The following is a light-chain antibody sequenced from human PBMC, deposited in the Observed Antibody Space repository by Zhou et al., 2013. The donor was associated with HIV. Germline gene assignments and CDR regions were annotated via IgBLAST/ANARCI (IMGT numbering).Light chain of an antibody. Sequence: EIVLTQSPATLSLSPGERATLSCRASQSVSSYLAWYQQKPGQAPRLLIYGASFRATGIPDRFSGSGSGTDFTLTISRLEPEDFAVYYCQQYGRSPSYTFGQGTKLEIK. CDR1: QSVSSY. V-gene: IGKV3-20*01. CDR3: QQYGRSPSYT. J-gene: IGKJ2*01. CDR2: GAS.